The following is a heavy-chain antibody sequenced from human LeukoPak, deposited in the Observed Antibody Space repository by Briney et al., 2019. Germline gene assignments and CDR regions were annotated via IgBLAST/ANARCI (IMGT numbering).Heavy chain of an antibody. V-gene: IGHV1-8*01. D-gene: IGHD3-9*01. Sequence: ASVKVSCKASGYTFTSYDINWVRQATGEGVEWMGWMNPNSGNTGYAQKFQGRVTMTRNTSISTAYMELSGLRSEDTAVYYCARDRLRYFDWLPTWDYWGQGTLVTVSS. CDR3: ARDRLRYFDWLPTWDY. CDR2: MNPNSGNT. J-gene: IGHJ4*02. CDR1: GYTFTSYD.